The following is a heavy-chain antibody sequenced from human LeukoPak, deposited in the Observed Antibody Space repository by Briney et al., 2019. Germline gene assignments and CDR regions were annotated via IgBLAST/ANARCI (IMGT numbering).Heavy chain of an antibody. CDR1: GFTFDDYA. J-gene: IGHJ3*02. D-gene: IGHD3-9*01. CDR3: AKALAYDILTGYYVDAFDI. V-gene: IGHV3-9*01. Sequence: GRSLRLSCAASGFTFDDYAMHWVRQAPGKGLEWVSGISWNSGSIGYADSVKGRFTISRDNAKNSLYLQMNSLRAEDTALYYFAKALAYDILTGYYVDAFDIWGQGTMVTVSS. CDR2: ISWNSGSI.